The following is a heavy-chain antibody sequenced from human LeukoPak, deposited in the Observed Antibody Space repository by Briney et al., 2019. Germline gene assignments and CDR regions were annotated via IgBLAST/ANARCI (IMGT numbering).Heavy chain of an antibody. D-gene: IGHD4-17*01. CDR2: IWYDGSHE. CDR3: ARGDLYGDYVILN. V-gene: IGHV3-33*01. CDR1: GFTFSSCG. J-gene: IGHJ4*02. Sequence: GGSLRLSCAASGFTFSSCGMHWVRQAPGKGLEWVAVIWYDGSHEYYADSVKGRFAISRDNSKNTLYLQMNSLRGEDTAVYYCARGDLYGDYVILNWGQGTLVTVSS.